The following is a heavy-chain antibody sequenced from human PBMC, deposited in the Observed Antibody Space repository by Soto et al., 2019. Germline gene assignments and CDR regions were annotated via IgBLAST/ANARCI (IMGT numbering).Heavy chain of an antibody. CDR1: GFTFISYA. CDR3: AKSLVARPYDY. CDR2: ISGSGGNT. D-gene: IGHD6-6*01. Sequence: GGSLRLSCAASGFTFISYAMSWVRQAPCKGLEWVSAISGSGGNTYYADSVKGRFTISRDNSKNTLYLQMNSLRAEDTAVYYCAKSLVARPYDYWGQGTLVTVSS. J-gene: IGHJ4*02. V-gene: IGHV3-23*01.